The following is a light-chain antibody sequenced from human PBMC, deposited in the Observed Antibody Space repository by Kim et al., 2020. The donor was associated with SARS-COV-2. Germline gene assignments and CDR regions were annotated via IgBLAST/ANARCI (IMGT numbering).Light chain of an antibody. J-gene: IGLJ3*02. CDR3: QSYDSSLSAWV. CDR1: SSNIGAGFD. CDR2: PND. V-gene: IGLV1-40*01. Sequence: QSVLTQPPSMSGAPGQRVTISCTGSSSNIGAGFDVYWYKHLSGTAPQLLIHPNDDRPSGVSDRLSASKSGTAASLAITGLQAEDEADYYCQSYDSSLSAWVFGGGTQLTVL.